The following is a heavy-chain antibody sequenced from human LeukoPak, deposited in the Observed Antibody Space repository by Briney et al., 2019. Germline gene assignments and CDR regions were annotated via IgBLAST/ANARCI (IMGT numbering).Heavy chain of an antibody. CDR1: GFTFTDYA. Sequence: PGGSLRLSCVASGFTFTDYAMTWARQAPGKGLEWVSGISGGGATTYYADSVKGRFTISRDNSKNTLYLQMNSLRADDTAIYYCARNQQLGGHSYYYYGMDVWGQGTTVTVSS. CDR3: ARNQQLGGHSYYYYGMDV. V-gene: IGHV3-23*01. J-gene: IGHJ6*02. CDR2: ISGGGATT. D-gene: IGHD3-16*01.